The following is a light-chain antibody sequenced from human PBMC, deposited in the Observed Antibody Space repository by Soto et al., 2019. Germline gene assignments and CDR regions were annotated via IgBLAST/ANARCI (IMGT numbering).Light chain of an antibody. V-gene: IGKV3-20*01. CDR3: QQYGSSPPYT. CDR2: GSS. CDR1: QSVSNNY. Sequence: EVVLTQSPGTLSLSPGERATLSCRASQSVSNNYFAWYQQKPGQAPRLLIFGSSDRATGIPDRFSGSGSGTDFTLPISRLEPEDFAGYCCQQYGSSPPYTFGQGTKLEIK. J-gene: IGKJ2*01.